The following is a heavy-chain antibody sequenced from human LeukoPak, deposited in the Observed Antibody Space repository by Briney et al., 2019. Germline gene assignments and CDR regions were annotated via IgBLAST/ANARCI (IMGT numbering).Heavy chain of an antibody. V-gene: IGHV1-18*01. Sequence: GASVKVSCRASGYTFTSYGISWVRQAPGQGLEWMGWISAYNGNTNYAQKLQGRVTMTTDTSTSTAYMELRSLRSDDPAVYYCATAPMDTAMVHNDFDYWGQGTLVTVSS. CDR1: GYTFTSYG. J-gene: IGHJ4*02. D-gene: IGHD5-18*01. CDR3: ATAPMDTAMVHNDFDY. CDR2: ISAYNGNT.